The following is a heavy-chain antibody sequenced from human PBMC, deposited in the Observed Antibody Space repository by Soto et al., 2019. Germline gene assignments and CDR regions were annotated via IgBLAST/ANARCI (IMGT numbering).Heavy chain of an antibody. Sequence: EVQLLESGGGLVQPGGSLRLSCAASGFTFSSDAMSWVRQAPGKGLEWVSAISGSGGSTYYADSVKGRFTISRDNSKNTLYLQRNSLRDEDTAVYYCAKKYGSGSYGYYYGMDVWGQGTTVTVSS. CDR2: ISGSGGST. J-gene: IGHJ6*02. CDR1: GFTFSSDA. CDR3: AKKYGSGSYGYYYGMDV. D-gene: IGHD3-10*01. V-gene: IGHV3-23*01.